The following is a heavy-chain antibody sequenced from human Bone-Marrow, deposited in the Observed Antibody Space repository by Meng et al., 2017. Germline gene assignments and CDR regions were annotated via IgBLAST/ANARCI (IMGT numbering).Heavy chain of an antibody. J-gene: IGHJ3*02. Sequence: GESLKISCAASGFTVSSNYMSWVRQAPGKGLEWVSVIYSGGSTYYADSVKGRFTISRDNSKNTLYLQMNSLRAEDTAVYYCLGPGSGWFKDAFDIWGQGTMVT. CDR3: LGPGSGWFKDAFDI. CDR1: GFTVSSNY. V-gene: IGHV3-53*01. CDR2: IYSGGST. D-gene: IGHD6-19*01.